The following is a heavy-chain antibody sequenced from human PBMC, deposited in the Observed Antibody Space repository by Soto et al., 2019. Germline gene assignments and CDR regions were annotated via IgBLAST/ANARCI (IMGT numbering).Heavy chain of an antibody. Sequence: GGSLRLSCAASGFTFSNYAVTWVRQAPGKGLEWVSTISGSGGSTYYADSVKGRFTISRDNAKNSLYLQMNSLRAEDTALYYCAKAPQAVAGPNYFDYWGQGTLVTVSS. CDR2: ISGSGGST. CDR3: AKAPQAVAGPNYFDY. CDR1: GFTFSNYA. D-gene: IGHD6-19*01. J-gene: IGHJ4*02. V-gene: IGHV3-23*01.